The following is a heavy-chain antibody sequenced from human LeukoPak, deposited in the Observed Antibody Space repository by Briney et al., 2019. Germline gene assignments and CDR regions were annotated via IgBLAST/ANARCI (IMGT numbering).Heavy chain of an antibody. CDR1: GGSISRSSYY. Sequence: SETLSLTCTVSGGSISRSSYYWGWIRQPPGKGLEWIGSIYYSGTTYYNPSLKSRVTISVDTSKNQFSLKLTSVTAADTAVYYCARRRSVATDYWGQGTLVTVSS. CDR3: ARRRSVATDY. J-gene: IGHJ4*02. CDR2: IYYSGTT. V-gene: IGHV4-39*01. D-gene: IGHD6-19*01.